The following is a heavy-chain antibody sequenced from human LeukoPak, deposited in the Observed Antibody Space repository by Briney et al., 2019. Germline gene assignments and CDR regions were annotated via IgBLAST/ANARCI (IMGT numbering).Heavy chain of an antibody. CDR3: ARRSSSCYY. V-gene: IGHV4-34*01. CDR1: GGSFSGYY. Sequence: SETLSLTCAVYGGSFSGYYWSWIRQPPGKGLEWIGEIDHSGSTNYNPSLKSRVTISVDTSKNQFSLKLSSVTAADTAVYYCARRSSSCYYWGQGTLVTVSS. CDR2: IDHSGST. D-gene: IGHD6-13*01. J-gene: IGHJ4*02.